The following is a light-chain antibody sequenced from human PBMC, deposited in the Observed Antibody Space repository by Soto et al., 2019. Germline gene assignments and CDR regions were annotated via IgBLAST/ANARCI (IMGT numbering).Light chain of an antibody. CDR3: HHYNSYSGT. V-gene: IGKV1-5*01. Sequence: DILMTQSPSTLSASAGDTVTVTCRASQIISGWLACYQHKPGAAPKLLIYDASGLPRGAPSRCSGSGSGTKSTLTIRSLQPDDFATYYCHHYNSYSGTFGPGTKVDIK. CDR1: QIISGW. CDR2: DAS. J-gene: IGKJ1*01.